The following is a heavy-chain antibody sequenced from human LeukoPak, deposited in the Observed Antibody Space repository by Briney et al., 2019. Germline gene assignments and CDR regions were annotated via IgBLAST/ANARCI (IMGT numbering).Heavy chain of an antibody. CDR2: IYSDGNT. CDR1: GFTVSSNY. CDR3: ASSPFSTYYFDF. J-gene: IGHJ4*02. V-gene: IGHV3-66*01. Sequence: PGGSLRLSRAPSGFTVSSNYMSWVRQAPGKGLEWVSVIYSDGNTFYADSVKGRFIISRDNSKNTLYLQMNSLRADDTAVYYCASSPFSTYYFDFWGQGALVTVSS.